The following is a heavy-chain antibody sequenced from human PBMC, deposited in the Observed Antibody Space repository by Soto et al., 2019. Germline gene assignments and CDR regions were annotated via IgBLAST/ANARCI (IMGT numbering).Heavy chain of an antibody. CDR3: AKAYYYGSGSYSPWFDP. CDR1: GFTFSSYA. V-gene: IGHV3-23*01. Sequence: GGSLRLSCAASGFTFSSYAMSWVRQAPGKGLEWVSAISGSGGSTYYADSVKGRFTISRDNSKNTLYLQMNSLRAEDTAVYYCAKAYYYGSGSYSPWFDPWGQGTLVTVSS. CDR2: ISGSGGST. J-gene: IGHJ5*02. D-gene: IGHD3-10*01.